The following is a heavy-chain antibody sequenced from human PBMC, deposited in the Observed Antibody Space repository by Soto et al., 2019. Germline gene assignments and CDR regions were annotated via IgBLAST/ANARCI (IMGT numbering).Heavy chain of an antibody. J-gene: IGHJ4*02. CDR1: GGSISSYY. CDR3: ASSGPYDFWSGYYTSFDY. D-gene: IGHD3-3*01. V-gene: IGHV4-59*01. CDR2: IYYSGST. Sequence: PSETLSLTCTVSGGSISSYYWSWIRQPPGKGLEWIGYIYYSGSTNYNPSLKSRVTISVDTSKNQFSLKLSSVTAADTAVYYCASSGPYDFWSGYYTSFDYWGQGTLVTVS.